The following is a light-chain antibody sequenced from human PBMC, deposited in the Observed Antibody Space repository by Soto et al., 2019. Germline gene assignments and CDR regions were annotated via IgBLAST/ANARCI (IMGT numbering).Light chain of an antibody. J-gene: IGKJ2*01. CDR3: QQYYSTPT. V-gene: IGKV1-39*01. CDR1: QNIDRD. CDR2: RAS. Sequence: DIQVTQSPSSLSASVGDRVTITCRASQNIDRDLNWYQQKPGKAPKLLIYRASTRESGVPDRFSGSGSGTDFTLTISSLQAEDVAVYYCQQYYSTPTFGQGTKLEIK.